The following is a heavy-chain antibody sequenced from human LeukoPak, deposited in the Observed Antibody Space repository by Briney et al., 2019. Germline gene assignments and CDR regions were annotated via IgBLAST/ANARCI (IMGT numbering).Heavy chain of an antibody. CDR1: GYTFTSYD. CDR3: ATKTMTTVTTFWFDP. D-gene: IGHD4-17*01. CDR2: MNPNSGNT. Sequence: ASVKVSCKASGYTFTSYDINWVRQATGQGLEWMGWMNPNSGNTGYAQKFQGRVTMTRNTSISTAYMELSSLRSEDTAVYYCATKTMTTVTTFWFDPWGQGTLVTVSS. J-gene: IGHJ5*02. V-gene: IGHV1-8*01.